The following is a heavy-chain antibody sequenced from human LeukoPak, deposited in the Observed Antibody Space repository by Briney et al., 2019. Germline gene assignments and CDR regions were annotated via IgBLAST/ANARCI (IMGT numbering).Heavy chain of an antibody. D-gene: IGHD3-16*01. CDR2: INPSGGST. J-gene: IGHJ3*02. V-gene: IGHV1-46*01. CDR1: GYTFTSYY. Sequence: EASVKVSCKASGYTFTSYYMHWVRQAPGQGLEWMGIINPSGGSTSYAQKFQGRVTMTRDMSTSTVYMELSSLRSEDTAVYYCARARYGDAFDIWGQGTMVTVSS. CDR3: ARARYGDAFDI.